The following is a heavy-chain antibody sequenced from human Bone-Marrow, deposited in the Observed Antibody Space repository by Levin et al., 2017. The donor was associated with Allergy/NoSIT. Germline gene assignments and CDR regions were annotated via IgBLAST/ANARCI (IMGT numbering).Heavy chain of an antibody. J-gene: IGHJ4*02. CDR2: IRTKAKNYAT. V-gene: IGHV3-73*01. Sequence: LGGSLRLSCAASGFTFSGSAMYWVRQASGKGLEWVGRIRTKAKNYATAYAASLRGRFTISRDDSDNMAYLQMESLKTEDTAVYYCTRNLSPDHYDSSVEPLDSWGQGTLVTVSS. CDR1: GFTFSGSA. CDR3: TRNLSPDHYDSSVEPLDS. D-gene: IGHD3-22*01.